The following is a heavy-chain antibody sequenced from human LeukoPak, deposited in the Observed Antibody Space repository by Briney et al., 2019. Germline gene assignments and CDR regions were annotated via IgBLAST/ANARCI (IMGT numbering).Heavy chain of an antibody. CDR2: IWSDGSNK. D-gene: IGHD1-26*01. J-gene: IGHJ4*02. CDR3: AKSLGATRGYFEH. CDR1: GFTFSTYG. Sequence: GGSLRLSCAASGFTFSTYGMHWVRQAPGKGLEWVAFIWSDGSNKYYADSVKGRYTISRDNSKNTLYLQMNSLRPEDTAVYYCAKSLGATRGYFEHWGQGTLVTVSS. V-gene: IGHV3-30*02.